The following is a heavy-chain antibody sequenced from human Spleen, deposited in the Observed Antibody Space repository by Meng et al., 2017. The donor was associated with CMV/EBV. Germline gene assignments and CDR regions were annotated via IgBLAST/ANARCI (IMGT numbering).Heavy chain of an antibody. CDR3: AKDYFNSGPSYFFDY. CDR2: ISPYSGQT. CDR1: GYTFTSYG. V-gene: IGHV1-18*01. D-gene: IGHD3-10*01. J-gene: IGHJ4*02. Sequence: GYTFTSYGITWVRQAPGKGLEWVGWISPYSGQTKNAQNFEGRVTMTTDTTTNTVHMELKNLRSDDTAVYYCAKDYFNSGPSYFFDYWAQGTLVTVSS.